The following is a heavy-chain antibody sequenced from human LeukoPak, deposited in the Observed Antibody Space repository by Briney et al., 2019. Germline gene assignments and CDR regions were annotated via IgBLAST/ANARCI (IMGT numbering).Heavy chain of an antibody. CDR2: IYYSGST. V-gene: IGHV4-39*01. CDR1: GGSISSSSYY. J-gene: IGHJ1*01. Sequence: SETLSLTCTVSGGSISSSSYYWGWIRQPPGKGLEWIGSIYYSGSTYYNPSLKSRVTISVDTSKNQFSLKLSSVTAADTAVYYCAIYAEYFQHWGQGTLVTVSS. CDR3: AIYAEYFQH.